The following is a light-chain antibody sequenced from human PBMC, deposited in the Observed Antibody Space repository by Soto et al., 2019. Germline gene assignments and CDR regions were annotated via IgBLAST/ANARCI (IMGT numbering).Light chain of an antibody. Sequence: EIVLTQSPGTLSLSPGKRATLSCRASQSLATTDLVWYQQKTGQPPRLVIHGTFNTATGIPARFSGSGSGTDFTLTISRLEPEDSAVYYCQQYTSPPYTFGRGTRLEIQ. J-gene: IGKJ5*01. CDR1: QSLATTD. CDR2: GTF. CDR3: QQYTSPPYT. V-gene: IGKV3-20*01.